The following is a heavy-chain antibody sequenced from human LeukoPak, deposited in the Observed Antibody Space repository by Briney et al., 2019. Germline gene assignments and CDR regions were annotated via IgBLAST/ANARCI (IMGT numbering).Heavy chain of an antibody. D-gene: IGHD4-17*01. CDR2: IRYDGSNK. J-gene: IGHJ4*02. Sequence: PGGSLRLSCAASGFTFSSYGMHWVRQAPGKGLEWVAFIRYDGSNKYYADSVKGRFTISRDNSKNTLYLQMNSRRAEDTAVYYCAKDATTVTTFYFDYWGQGTLVTVSS. CDR3: AKDATTVTTFYFDY. V-gene: IGHV3-30*02. CDR1: GFTFSSYG.